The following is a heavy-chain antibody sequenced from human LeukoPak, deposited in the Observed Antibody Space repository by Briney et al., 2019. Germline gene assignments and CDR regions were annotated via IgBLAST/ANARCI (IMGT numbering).Heavy chain of an antibody. CDR1: GFTFSSCA. Sequence: GGSLRLSCAASGFTFSSCAMHWVRQAPGKGLEWVAVISYDGSNKYYADSVKGRFTISRDNSKNTLYLQMNSLRAEDTAVYYCARGHLRGSSYVFADYWGQGTLVTVSS. D-gene: IGHD1-26*01. J-gene: IGHJ4*02. CDR2: ISYDGSNK. CDR3: ARGHLRGSSYVFADY. V-gene: IGHV3-30-3*01.